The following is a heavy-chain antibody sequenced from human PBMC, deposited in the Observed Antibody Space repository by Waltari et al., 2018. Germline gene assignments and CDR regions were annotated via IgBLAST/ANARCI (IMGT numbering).Heavy chain of an antibody. CDR2: INHSGST. CDR1: GGSFSGYY. CDR3: ASTPGRRITMVRGVNGY. D-gene: IGHD3-10*01. J-gene: IGHJ4*02. V-gene: IGHV4-34*01. Sequence: QVQLQQWGAGLLKPSETLSLTCAVYGGSFSGYYWSWIRQPPGKGLEWIGEINHSGSTNYNPSLKSRVTISVDTSKNQFSLKLSSVTAADTAVYYCASTPGRRITMVRGVNGYWGQGTLVTVSS.